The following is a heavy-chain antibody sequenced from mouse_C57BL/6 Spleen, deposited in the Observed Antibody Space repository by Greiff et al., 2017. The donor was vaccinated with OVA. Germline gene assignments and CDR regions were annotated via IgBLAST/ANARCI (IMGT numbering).Heavy chain of an antibody. CDR2: IRNKANNHAT. Sequence: EVKLEESGGGLVQPGGSMKLSCAASGFTFSDAWMDWVRQSPEKGLEWVAEIRNKANNHATYYAESVQGRFTISRDDSKSSVYLQMNSLRAEDTGIYYCTRRYSNYVDWYFDVWGTGTTVTVSS. CDR3: TRRYSNYVDWYFDV. J-gene: IGHJ1*03. V-gene: IGHV6-6*01. D-gene: IGHD2-5*01. CDR1: GFTFSDAW.